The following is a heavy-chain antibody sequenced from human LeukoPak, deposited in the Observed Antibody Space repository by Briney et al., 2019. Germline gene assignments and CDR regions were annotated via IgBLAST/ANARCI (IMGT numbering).Heavy chain of an antibody. CDR3: ARLGKGYCTNGVCFNFDY. CDR1: GYSFTSYW. Sequence: GESLEISCKGSGYSFTSYWIGWVRQMPGKGLEWMGIIYPGDSDTRYSPSFQGQVTISADKSISTAYLQWSSLKASDTAMYYCARLGKGYCTNGVCFNFDYWGQGTLVTVSS. CDR2: IYPGDSDT. V-gene: IGHV5-51*01. J-gene: IGHJ4*02. D-gene: IGHD2-8*01.